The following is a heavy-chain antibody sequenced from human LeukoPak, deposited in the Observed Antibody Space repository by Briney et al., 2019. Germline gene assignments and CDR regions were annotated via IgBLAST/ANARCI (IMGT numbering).Heavy chain of an antibody. V-gene: IGHV3-74*01. J-gene: IGHJ4*02. CDR1: GFTFRSYS. D-gene: IGHD2-8*01. CDR3: VRALMGIDDY. Sequence: GGCLRLSCAASGFTFRSYSMNWVRQAPGKGLLWVSRINDDGSTTTYADSVKGRFTISRDNAKNTLYLQMNSLRAEDTAVYYCVRALMGIDDYWGQGTLVTVSS. CDR2: INDDGSTT.